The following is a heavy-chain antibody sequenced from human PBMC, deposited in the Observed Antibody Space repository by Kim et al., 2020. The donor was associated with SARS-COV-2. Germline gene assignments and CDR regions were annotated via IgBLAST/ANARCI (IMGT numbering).Heavy chain of an antibody. J-gene: IGHJ4*02. CDR3: AGSTYWFGDCDH. CDR2: T. Sequence: TNYADSVKGRFTITRDNAKNSRFLQMNSLRAEDTAMYYCAGSTYWFGDCDHWGQGTLVTVSS. D-gene: IGHD3-10*01. V-gene: IGHV3-11*06.